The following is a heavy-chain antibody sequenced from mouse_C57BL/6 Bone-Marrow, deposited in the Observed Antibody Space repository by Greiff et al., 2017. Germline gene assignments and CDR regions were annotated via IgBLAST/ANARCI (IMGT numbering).Heavy chain of an antibody. V-gene: IGHV1-59*01. D-gene: IGHD1-1*01. CDR2: IDPSDSYT. CDR1: GYTFTSYW. J-gene: IGHJ2*01. CDR3: AGGAHYYGSSYGY. Sequence: QVQLQQPGAELVRPGTSVKLSCKASGYTFTSYWMHWVKQRPGQGLEWIGVIDPSDSYTNYNQKFKGKATLTVDTSSSTAYMQLSSLTSEDSAVYYCAGGAHYYGSSYGYWGQGTTLTVSS.